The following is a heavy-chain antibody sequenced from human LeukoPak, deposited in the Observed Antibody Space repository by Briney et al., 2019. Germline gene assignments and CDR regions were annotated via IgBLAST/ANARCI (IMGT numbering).Heavy chain of an antibody. D-gene: IGHD3-10*01. J-gene: IGHJ5*02. CDR3: ARRPRPKWFGDQDNWFDP. V-gene: IGHV1-2*04. Sequence: ASVKVSCKASGYTVTRYYMHWVRQAPGQGLEWMGWINPKSGGTNHAQKFQGWVTMTRDTSISTAYMELSRLRSDDTAVYYCARRPRPKWFGDQDNWFDPWGQGTLVTVSS. CDR2: INPKSGGT. CDR1: GYTVTRYY.